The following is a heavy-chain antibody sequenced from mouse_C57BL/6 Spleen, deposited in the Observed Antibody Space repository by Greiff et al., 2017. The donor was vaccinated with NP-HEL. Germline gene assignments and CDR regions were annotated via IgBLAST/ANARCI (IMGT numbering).Heavy chain of an antibody. V-gene: IGHV1-22*01. CDR2: INPNNGGT. CDR3: AQDYAMDY. CDR1: GYTFTDYN. Sequence: EVKLVESGPELVKPGASVKMSCKASGYTFTDYNMHWVKQSHGKSLEWIGYINPNNGGTSYNQKFKGKATLTVNKSSSTAYMELRSLTSEDSAVYYCAQDYAMDYWGQGTSVTVSS. J-gene: IGHJ4*01.